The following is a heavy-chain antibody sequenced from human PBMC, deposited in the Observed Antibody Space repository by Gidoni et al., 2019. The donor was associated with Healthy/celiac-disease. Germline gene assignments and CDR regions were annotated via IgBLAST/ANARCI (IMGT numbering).Heavy chain of an antibody. Sequence: EVQLVESGGGLVQPGRSLRLSCTASGFTFGAYAMSWFRQAPGNGLEWVGFIRSKAYGGTTEYAASVKGRFTISRDDSKSIAYLQMNSLKTEDTAVYYCTRYLASRMITFGGVIASSRFDPWGQGTLVTVSS. CDR3: TRYLASRMITFGGVIASSRFDP. J-gene: IGHJ5*02. CDR1: GFTFGAYA. D-gene: IGHD3-16*02. V-gene: IGHV3-49*03. CDR2: IRSKAYGGTT.